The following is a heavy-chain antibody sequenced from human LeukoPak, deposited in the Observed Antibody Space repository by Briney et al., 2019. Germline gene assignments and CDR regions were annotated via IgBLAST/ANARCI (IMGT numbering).Heavy chain of an antibody. CDR3: TTVAYNSLFF. CDR2: IKSKTDGGAT. V-gene: IGHV3-15*01. CDR1: GFTFSKAW. D-gene: IGHD2/OR15-2a*01. J-gene: IGHJ4*02. Sequence: GGSLRLSCAPSGFTFSKAWMTWVRQAPGKGLEWVGRIKSKTDGGATDYAAPVKGRFTISTDDSKTTLYLQMNSLKTEDTAVYYCTTVAYNSLFFRGQGTLVTVSS.